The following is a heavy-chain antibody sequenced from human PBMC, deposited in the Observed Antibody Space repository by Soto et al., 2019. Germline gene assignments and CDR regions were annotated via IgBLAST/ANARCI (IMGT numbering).Heavy chain of an antibody. D-gene: IGHD3-10*01. V-gene: IGHV1-46*01. CDR2: INPSGGST. Sequence: WASVNVSFKSSGYTFTSYYMHWGRQAPGQGLECMGIINPSGGSTSYAQRFQGRVTMTRDTSTSTVYMELSSLRSEDTAVYYCAVLWFGELPPIDYWGQGTLVTVSS. J-gene: IGHJ4*02. CDR1: GYTFTSYY. CDR3: AVLWFGELPPIDY.